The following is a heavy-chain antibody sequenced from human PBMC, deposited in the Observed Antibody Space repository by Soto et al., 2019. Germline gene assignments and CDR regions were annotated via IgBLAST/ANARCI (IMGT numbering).Heavy chain of an antibody. D-gene: IGHD3-16*02. CDR1: GFTLSSYA. CDR2: ISASGGST. J-gene: IGHJ4*02. V-gene: IGHV3-23*01. Sequence: GGSLRLSCAASGFTLSSYAMSWVRQAPGKGLEWVSGISASGGSTYYADSVKGRFTISRDNSKNTLYLQMNSLRAEDTALYYCAKDYLRASDYWGQGTLVTVSS. CDR3: AKDYLRASDY.